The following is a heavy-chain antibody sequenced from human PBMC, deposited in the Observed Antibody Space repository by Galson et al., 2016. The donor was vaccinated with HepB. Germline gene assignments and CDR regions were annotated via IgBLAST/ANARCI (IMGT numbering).Heavy chain of an antibody. CDR1: GYTFIGHW. Sequence: SVKVSCKASGYTFIGHWMHWVRQAPGQGLEWMGIINPRTGATGYAQNFQGRITLTSDTSANTVYMEMSSLRSEDTAVYYCARAEMTAVEGSPFDIWGQGTMVTVSS. D-gene: IGHD2-15*01. CDR2: INPRTGAT. CDR3: ARAEMTAVEGSPFDI. J-gene: IGHJ3*02. V-gene: IGHV1-46*01.